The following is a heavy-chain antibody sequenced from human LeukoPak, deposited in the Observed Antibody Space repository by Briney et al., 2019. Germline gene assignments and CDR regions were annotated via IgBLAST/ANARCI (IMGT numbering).Heavy chain of an antibody. CDR2: ISYDGSNK. Sequence: PGRSLRLSCAASGFTFSSYAMHWVRQAPGKGLEWVAVISYDGSNKYYADSVKGRFTISRDNSKNTLYLQMNSLRAEDTAVYYCARGIRGRGYSYGYRDYYYYYMDVWGKGTTVTVSS. J-gene: IGHJ6*03. V-gene: IGHV3-30*01. CDR1: GFTFSSYA. CDR3: ARGIRGRGYSYGYRDYYYYYMDV. D-gene: IGHD5-18*01.